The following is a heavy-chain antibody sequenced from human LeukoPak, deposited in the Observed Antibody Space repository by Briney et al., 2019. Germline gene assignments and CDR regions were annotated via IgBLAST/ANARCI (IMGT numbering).Heavy chain of an antibody. V-gene: IGHV1-69*04. CDR1: GGTFSSYA. Sequence: GASVKVSCKASGGTFSSYAISWVRQAPGQGLEWMGRIIPILGIANYAQKFQGRVTITADKSTSTAYMELSSLRSEDTAVYYCAREVVQLERRAWDYWGQGTLVTVSS. J-gene: IGHJ4*02. D-gene: IGHD1-1*01. CDR3: AREVVQLERRAWDY. CDR2: IIPILGIA.